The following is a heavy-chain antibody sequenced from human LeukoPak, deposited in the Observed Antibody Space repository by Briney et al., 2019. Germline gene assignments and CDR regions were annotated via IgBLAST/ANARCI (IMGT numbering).Heavy chain of an antibody. J-gene: IGHJ5*02. D-gene: IGHD2/OR15-2a*01. Sequence: ASVKVSCKASGYTFAGDQIYWLRQAPGQGLEWVGWIKPSSGDTLYEQKFQGRVTMTRDKSISSAYMELSSLRSDDTAVYYCARKSAGFLTAWGQGTLVTVSS. CDR3: ARKSAGFLTA. CDR2: IKPSSGDT. V-gene: IGHV1-2*02. CDR1: GYTFAGDQ.